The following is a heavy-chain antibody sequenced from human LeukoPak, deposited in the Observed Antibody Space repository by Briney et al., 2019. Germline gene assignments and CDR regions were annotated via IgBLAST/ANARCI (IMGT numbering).Heavy chain of an antibody. CDR3: SRDLLWFGESSGSFDY. D-gene: IGHD3-10*01. Sequence: ASVKVSCKASGYTFTGYYMHWVRQAPGQGLEWMGWINPNSGGTNYAQKFQGRVTMTRDTSISTAYMELSRLRSDDTAVYYCSRDLLWFGESSGSFDYWGQGTLVTVSS. J-gene: IGHJ4*02. CDR1: GYTFTGYY. V-gene: IGHV1-2*02. CDR2: INPNSGGT.